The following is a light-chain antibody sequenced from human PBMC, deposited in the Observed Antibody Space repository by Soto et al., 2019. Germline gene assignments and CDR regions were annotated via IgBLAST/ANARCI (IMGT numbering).Light chain of an antibody. J-gene: IGKJ5*01. Sequence: VITKSATTLSVSPGERATLSCRASQSVSSNLAWHQQKPGQAPRILMYDASTRATGIPARFSGSGSGTEFTLTISSLQSEYFAVYFCQQSNNWPITFGQGTRLEIK. CDR1: QSVSSN. CDR2: DAS. CDR3: QQSNNWPIT. V-gene: IGKV3-15*01.